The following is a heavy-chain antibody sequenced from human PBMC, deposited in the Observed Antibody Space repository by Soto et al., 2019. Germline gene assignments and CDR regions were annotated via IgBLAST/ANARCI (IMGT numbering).Heavy chain of an antibody. CDR3: ASSEDFWSGYAIYYFDY. CDR1: GFTFSSYA. Sequence: GGSLRLSCAASGFTFSSYAMSWVRQAPGKGLEWVSAISGSGGSTYYADSVKGRFTISRDNSKNTLYLQMNSLRAEDTAVYYCASSEDFWSGYAIYYFDYWGQGTLVTVSS. J-gene: IGHJ4*02. CDR2: ISGSGGST. D-gene: IGHD3-3*01. V-gene: IGHV3-23*01.